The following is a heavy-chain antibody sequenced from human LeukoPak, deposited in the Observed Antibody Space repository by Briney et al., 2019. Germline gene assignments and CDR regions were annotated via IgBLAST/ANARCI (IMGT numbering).Heavy chain of an antibody. CDR1: GYTFTGYY. V-gene: IGHV1-2*02. Sequence: ASVKVSCKASGYTFTGYYVHCVRQAPGQGLEWMGWINPNSGGTNYAQKFQGRVTMTRDTSISTAYMELSRLRSDDTAVYYCARGGPRAVYPFDYWGQGTLVTVSS. CDR2: INPNSGGT. D-gene: IGHD3-16*01. CDR3: ARGGPRAVYPFDY. J-gene: IGHJ4*02.